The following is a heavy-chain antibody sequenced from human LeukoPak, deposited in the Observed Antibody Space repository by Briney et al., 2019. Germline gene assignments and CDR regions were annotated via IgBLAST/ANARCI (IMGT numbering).Heavy chain of an antibody. J-gene: IGHJ3*02. D-gene: IGHD3-10*01. Sequence: PGGSLRLSCAASGFTFSSYWMHWVRQAPGKGLVWVSRINSDGSRTSYADSVKGRFTISRDNAKNTLYLQMNSLRAEDTAVYYCARANYYGSGRAAFDIWGQGTMATVSS. CDR1: GFTFSSYW. CDR2: INSDGSRT. CDR3: ARANYYGSGRAAFDI. V-gene: IGHV3-74*01.